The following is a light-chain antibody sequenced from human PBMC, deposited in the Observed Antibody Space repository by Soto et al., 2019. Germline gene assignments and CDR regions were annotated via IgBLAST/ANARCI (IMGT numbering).Light chain of an antibody. Sequence: DIHMTQSPSSLSASIGDRVSITCRASQSISRYLNWYQKKPGKAPQLLINIASNLEGGVPSRFSGTGSGTDFTLTISSLQPEDFATYYCQQSSSSPFTFGPGTKVDIK. CDR2: IAS. CDR1: QSISRY. V-gene: IGKV1-39*01. CDR3: QQSSSSPFT. J-gene: IGKJ3*01.